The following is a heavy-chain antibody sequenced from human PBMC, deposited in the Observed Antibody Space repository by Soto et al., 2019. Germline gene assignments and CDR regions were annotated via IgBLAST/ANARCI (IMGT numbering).Heavy chain of an antibody. CDR2: IIPIFGTA. Sequence: SVKVSCKASGGTFSSYAISWVRQAPGQGLEWMGGIIPIFGTANYAQKFQGRVTITADESTSTVYMELSSLRSEDTAVYYCARDLLDGYNTLAWGQGTLVTVSS. D-gene: IGHD5-12*01. CDR3: ARDLLDGYNTLA. CDR1: GGTFSSYA. J-gene: IGHJ5*02. V-gene: IGHV1-69*13.